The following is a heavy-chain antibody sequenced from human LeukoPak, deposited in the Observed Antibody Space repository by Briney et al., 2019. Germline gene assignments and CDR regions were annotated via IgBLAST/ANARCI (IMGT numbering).Heavy chain of an antibody. Sequence: GASVKVSCKASGYTFTSYGLSWVRQAPGQGLEWMGWISDSNNKTNYAQNLQGRVTMTTDTSTSTAYMELRSLRSDDTAVYYCARQGYSGHSQGAADYWGQGTLVTVSS. V-gene: IGHV1-18*01. CDR1: GYTFTSYG. CDR2: ISDSNNKT. D-gene: IGHD4-23*01. CDR3: ARQGYSGHSQGAADY. J-gene: IGHJ4*02.